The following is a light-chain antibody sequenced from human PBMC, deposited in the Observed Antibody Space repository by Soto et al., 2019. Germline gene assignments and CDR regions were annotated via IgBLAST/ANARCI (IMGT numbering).Light chain of an antibody. Sequence: EIGLTQSPGTLSLSRGERATLSCRASQSVSGSNLAWYQQKPGQAPRLLIYGASSRDTGIPDRFSGSGSGTDFTLTISRLEPEDFAVYYCQQYGSSRLTFGGGTKVDIK. V-gene: IGKV3-20*01. J-gene: IGKJ4*01. CDR3: QQYGSSRLT. CDR2: GAS. CDR1: QSVSGSN.